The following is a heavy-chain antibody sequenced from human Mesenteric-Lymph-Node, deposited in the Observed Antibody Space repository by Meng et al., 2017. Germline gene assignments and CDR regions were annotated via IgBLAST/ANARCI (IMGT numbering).Heavy chain of an antibody. CDR2: IEDNANRK. D-gene: IGHD2/OR15-2a*01. CDR3: AREIIGTASAFDI. Sequence: GGSLRLSCAASGFTFSNYWLSWVRQAPGKGLEWVANIEDNANRKFHVDSVKGRFTISRDNARNSLFLQMNSLRAEDTAVYYCAREIIGTASAFDIWGQGTMVTVSS. CDR1: GFTFSNYW. V-gene: IGHV3-7*01. J-gene: IGHJ3*02.